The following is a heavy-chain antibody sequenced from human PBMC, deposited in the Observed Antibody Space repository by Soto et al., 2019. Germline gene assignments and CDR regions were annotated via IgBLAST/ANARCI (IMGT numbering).Heavy chain of an antibody. CDR2: IYYSGST. CDR1: GGSISSGGYS. J-gene: IGHJ3*02. Sequence: TLSLTCTVSGGSISSGGYSWSWIRQHPGKELERIGYIYYSGSTYYNTSLKSRFTISVETPKNQIYLKLGTMRAANTEVSNCAREEHYDSSGYPPAFDIWGQGTMVT. D-gene: IGHD3-22*01. CDR3: AREEHYDSSGYPPAFDI. V-gene: IGHV4-31*03.